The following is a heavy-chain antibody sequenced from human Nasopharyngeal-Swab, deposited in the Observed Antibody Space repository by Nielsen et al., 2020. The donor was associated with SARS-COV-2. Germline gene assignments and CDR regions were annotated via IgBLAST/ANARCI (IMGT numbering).Heavy chain of an antibody. CDR2: ISYDGSNK. J-gene: IGHJ5*02. CDR3: ARDGGNWFDP. Sequence: GGSLRLSCAASGFTFSSYAMHWVRQAPGKGLEWMAVISYDGSNKYYADSVKGRFTISRDNSKNTLYLQMNSLRAEDTAVYYCARDGGNWFDPWGQGTLVTVSS. CDR1: GFTFSSYA. D-gene: IGHD2-15*01. V-gene: IGHV3-30-3*01.